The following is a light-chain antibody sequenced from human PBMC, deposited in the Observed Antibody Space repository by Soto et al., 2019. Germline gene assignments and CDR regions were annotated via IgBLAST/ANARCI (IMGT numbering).Light chain of an antibody. CDR2: AAS. Sequence: DIQMTQSPSSLSASVGDRVTITCRASQSISSYLYWYQQKPGKAPKLLIYAASSLKSGVPSRFSGSGSGTDFTLTNSSLQPENFATCYCQQSYSTPPSFGQGTKLEIK. CDR3: QQSYSTPPS. V-gene: IGKV1-39*01. J-gene: IGKJ2*01. CDR1: QSISSY.